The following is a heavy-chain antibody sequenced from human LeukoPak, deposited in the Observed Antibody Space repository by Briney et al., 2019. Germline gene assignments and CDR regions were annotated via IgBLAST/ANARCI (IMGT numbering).Heavy chain of an antibody. D-gene: IGHD4-17*01. CDR3: ARGSRRVGDYFDY. CDR1: GFTFSSYG. V-gene: IGHV3-30*03. J-gene: IGHJ4*02. Sequence: PGGSLRLSCAASGFTFSSYGMHWVRQAPGKGLEWVAVISYDGSNKYYADSVKGRFTISRDNSKNTLFLQMNSLRGEDTAVYYCARGSRRVGDYFDYWGQGTLVTVSS. CDR2: ISYDGSNK.